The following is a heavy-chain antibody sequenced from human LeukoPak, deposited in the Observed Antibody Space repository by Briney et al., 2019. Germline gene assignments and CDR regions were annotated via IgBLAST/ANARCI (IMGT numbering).Heavy chain of an antibody. J-gene: IGHJ5*02. V-gene: IGHV3-13*01. CDR3: ARDRAGAQSWVALDP. D-gene: IGHD3-10*01. Sequence: GRSLRLSCAASGFTFSSYAMHWVRQATGKGLEWVSAIGTAGDTYYPGSVKGRFTISRENAKNSLYLQMNSLRPEDTALYYCARDRAGAQSWVALDPWGQGTLVTVSS. CDR2: IGTAGDT. CDR1: GFTFSSYA.